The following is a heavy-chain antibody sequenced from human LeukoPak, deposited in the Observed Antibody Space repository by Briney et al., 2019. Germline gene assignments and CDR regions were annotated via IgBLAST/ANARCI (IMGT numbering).Heavy chain of an antibody. V-gene: IGHV4-59*12. CDR3: ARLKPMIVLAYGFRPREGTAYCFDY. D-gene: IGHD3-22*01. CDR1: GGSISSYY. Sequence: RPSETLSLTCTVSGGSISSYYWSWIRQPPGNRLEWIGYVYYSGNTNYNPSLKSRVTISVDTSRNQFSLNLSSVTAADTAFYYCARLKPMIVLAYGFRPREGTAYCFDYWGQGTLVTVSS. CDR2: VYYSGNT. J-gene: IGHJ4*02.